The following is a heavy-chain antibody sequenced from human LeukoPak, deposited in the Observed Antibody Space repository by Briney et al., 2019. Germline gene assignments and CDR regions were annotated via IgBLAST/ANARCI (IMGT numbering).Heavy chain of an antibody. V-gene: IGHV3-48*01. D-gene: IGHD3-16*02. Sequence: PGGSLRLSCAASGFTFSSYSMNWVRQAPGKGLEWVSYISSSSSTIYYADSVKGRFTISRDNAKNSLYLQMNSLRAEDTAVYYCAKVRIMITFGGVIADYWGQGTLVTVSS. CDR3: AKVRIMITFGGVIADY. CDR1: GFTFSSYS. J-gene: IGHJ4*02. CDR2: ISSSSSTI.